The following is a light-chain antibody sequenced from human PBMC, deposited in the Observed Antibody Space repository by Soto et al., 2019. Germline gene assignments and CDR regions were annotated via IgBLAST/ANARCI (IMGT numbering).Light chain of an antibody. CDR3: QQYYRSPYT. V-gene: IGKV1-39*01. CDR1: QSVTSN. J-gene: IGKJ2*01. CDR2: AAS. Sequence: DIQMTQSPSSLSASIGDRVTITCRASQSVTSNLNWYQQKFGETPKLLMYAASNLQGGVPSRFSGSGSGTDFTLTISRLQPEDFATYYCQQYYRSPYTFGQGTKLEV.